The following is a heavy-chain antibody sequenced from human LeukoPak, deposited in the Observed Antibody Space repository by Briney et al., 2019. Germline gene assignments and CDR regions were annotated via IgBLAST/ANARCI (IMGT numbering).Heavy chain of an antibody. Sequence: ASVKVSCKASGYTFTSNYIHWVRQAPGQGLEWMGMIYPRDGSTSYAQKSQGRVTVTRDTSTSAVHMELSGLRSEDTAVYYCARDQEGFDYWGQGTLVTVSS. CDR3: ARDQEGFDY. J-gene: IGHJ4*02. CDR2: IYPRDGST. CDR1: GYTFTSNY. V-gene: IGHV1-46*01.